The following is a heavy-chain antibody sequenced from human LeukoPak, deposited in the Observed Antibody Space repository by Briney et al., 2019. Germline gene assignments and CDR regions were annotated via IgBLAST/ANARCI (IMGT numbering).Heavy chain of an antibody. Sequence: GGSLRLSCAASGFTLSSYGMHWVRQAPAKGLEWVAAIWCDGSTKEDADTVKGRFTISRDNSKNTLSLQMNSRRAEDTAVYYCARDQHRRDYYYYGMDVWGQGTTVTVSS. CDR2: IWCDGSTK. CDR3: ARDQHRRDYYYYGMDV. J-gene: IGHJ6*02. D-gene: IGHD2-21*01. CDR1: GFTLSSYG. V-gene: IGHV3-33*01.